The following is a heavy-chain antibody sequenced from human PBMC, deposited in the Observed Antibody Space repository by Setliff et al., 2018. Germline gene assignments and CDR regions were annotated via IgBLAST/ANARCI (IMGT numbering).Heavy chain of an antibody. D-gene: IGHD1-1*01. V-gene: IGHV4-59*08. CDR1: GGSISSSY. Sequence: SETLSLTCTVSGGSISSSYWSWIRQPPGKGLEWIGYFYHSGSMNYSPSLKGRVTMSVDTSNNQLSLKLTSVSAADTAVYYCARGDEIVQGRHGAFDIWGQGTMVTVSS. CDR2: FYHSGSM. J-gene: IGHJ3*02. CDR3: ARGDEIVQGRHGAFDI.